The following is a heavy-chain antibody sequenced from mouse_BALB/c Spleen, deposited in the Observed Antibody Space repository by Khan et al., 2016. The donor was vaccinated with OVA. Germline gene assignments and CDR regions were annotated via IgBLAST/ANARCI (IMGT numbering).Heavy chain of an antibody. J-gene: IGHJ3*01. CDR1: GFTFSTYG. CDR2: VSTGGHYT. D-gene: IGHD1-1*01. CDR3: ARLAYYYDSEGFAY. V-gene: IGHV5-6*01. Sequence: EVQLVESGGDVVKPGGSLKLSCAASGFTFSTYGMSWVRQTPDKRLEWVATVSTGGHYTYYPDTVKGRFTISRDNAKNTLYLQMSSLKSEETAIFYCARLAYYYDSEGFAYWGQGTLVTVSA.